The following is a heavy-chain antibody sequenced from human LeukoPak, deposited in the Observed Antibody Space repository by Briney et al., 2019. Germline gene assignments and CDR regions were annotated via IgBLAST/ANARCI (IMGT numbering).Heavy chain of an antibody. Sequence: GGSLRLSCAASGFTFSSYAMHWVRQAPGKGLEWVAVISYDGSNKYFADSVKGRFTISRDNSKNTLYLQMNSLRAEDTAVYYCARGVGESYYFDYWGRGTLVTVSS. CDR3: ARGVGESYYFDY. CDR1: GFTFSSYA. CDR2: ISYDGSNK. V-gene: IGHV3-30*04. D-gene: IGHD2-2*01. J-gene: IGHJ4*02.